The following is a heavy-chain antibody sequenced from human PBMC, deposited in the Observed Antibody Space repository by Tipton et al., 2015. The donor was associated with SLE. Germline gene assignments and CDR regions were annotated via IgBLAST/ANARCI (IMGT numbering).Heavy chain of an antibody. CDR1: GGSISSGNYY. CDR3: ARLADGNRNWFDP. Sequence: TLSLTCTVSGGSISSGNYYWTWIRQHPGKGLEWIGYIYDTETTYYNPSLKSRVTMSIDRSKNHFSLRLKSVTAADTAVYYCARLADGNRNWFDPWGQGTLVTVSS. J-gene: IGHJ5*02. V-gene: IGHV4-31*03. CDR2: IYDTETT. D-gene: IGHD6-13*01.